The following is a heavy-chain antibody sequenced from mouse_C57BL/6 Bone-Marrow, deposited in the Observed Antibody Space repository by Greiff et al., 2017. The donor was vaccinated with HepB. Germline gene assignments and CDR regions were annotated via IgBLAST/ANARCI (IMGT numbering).Heavy chain of an antibody. CDR1: GFNIKDDY. V-gene: IGHV14-4*01. CDR3: TTKMITTRYYYAMDY. CDR2: IDPENGDT. Sequence: VQLQQSGAELVRPGASVKLSCTASGFNIKDDYMHWVIQRPEQGLEWIGWIDPENGDTEYASKFQGKATITADTSSNTAYLQLSSLTSEDTAVYYCTTKMITTRYYYAMDYWGQGTSVTVSS. J-gene: IGHJ4*01. D-gene: IGHD2-4*01.